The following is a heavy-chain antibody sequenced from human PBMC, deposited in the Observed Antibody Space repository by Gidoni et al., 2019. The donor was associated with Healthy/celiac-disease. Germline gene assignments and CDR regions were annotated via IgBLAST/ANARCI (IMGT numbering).Heavy chain of an antibody. CDR3: ARERQWLVLGYYYYYMDV. CDR2: ISYDGSNK. CDR1: GFTFSSYA. J-gene: IGHJ6*03. V-gene: IGHV3-30*04. Sequence: QVQLVESGGGVVQPGRSLRLSCAASGFTFSSYAMHWVRQAPGKGREWVAVISYDGSNKYYADSVKGRFTISRDNSKNTLYLQMNSLRAEDTAVYYCARERQWLVLGYYYYYMDVWGKGTTVTVSS. D-gene: IGHD6-19*01.